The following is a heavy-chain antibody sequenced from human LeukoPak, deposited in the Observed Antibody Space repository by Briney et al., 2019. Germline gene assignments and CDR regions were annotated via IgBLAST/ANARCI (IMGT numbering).Heavy chain of an antibody. CDR3: ARDRGGSSYYYGLDV. J-gene: IGHJ6*02. V-gene: IGHV4-31*03. Sequence: SETLSLTCTVSGGSISSGGYFGSWIRQHPGKGLEWIGYNYYTGSTDFNPSLKSRVTISVDTSKNQFSLKLSSVTAADTAVYYCARDRGGSSYYYGLDVWGQGTTVTVSS. D-gene: IGHD3-10*01. CDR2: NYYTGST. CDR1: GGSISSGGYF.